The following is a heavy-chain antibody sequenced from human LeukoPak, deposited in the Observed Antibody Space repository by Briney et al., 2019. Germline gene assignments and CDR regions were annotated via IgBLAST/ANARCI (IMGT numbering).Heavy chain of an antibody. Sequence: PGGSLRLSRAASGFTFSSYAMSWVRQAPGKGLEWVSAISGGGGSTYDTDSVKGRFTISRDNSKNTLFLQMNSLRAEDTAVYYCAGSTALYYYGMDVWGQGTTVTVSS. D-gene: IGHD4-17*01. J-gene: IGHJ6*02. CDR3: AGSTALYYYGMDV. CDR1: GFTFSSYA. V-gene: IGHV3-23*01. CDR2: ISGGGGST.